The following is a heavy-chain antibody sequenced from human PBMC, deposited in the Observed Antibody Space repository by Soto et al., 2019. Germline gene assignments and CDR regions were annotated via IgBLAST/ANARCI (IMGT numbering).Heavy chain of an antibody. V-gene: IGHV4-31*03. Sequence: QVQLQESGPGLVKPSQTLSLTCTVSGGSISSGGYYWSWIRQHPGKVLEWIGYIYYSGSTYYNPSLKCRVTISVDTSKNHYAKKMSSVTVADTAVYYCARRERIQLWLRGVGAFDIWGQGTKVTVSA. CDR1: GGSISSGGYY. J-gene: IGHJ3*02. CDR3: ARRERIQLWLRGVGAFDI. CDR2: IYYSGST. D-gene: IGHD5-18*01.